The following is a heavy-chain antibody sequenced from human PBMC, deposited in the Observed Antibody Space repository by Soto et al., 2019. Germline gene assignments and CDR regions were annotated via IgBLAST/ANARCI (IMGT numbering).Heavy chain of an antibody. Sequence: PSETLSLTCTVSVDSITSNAYYWIWIRQHPGKGLEWIGYIYYRGITDYNPFLKSRVTISVDTSKNQFSLNLRSVTAADTAVYYCARALGSSPLSSWGQGTLVTVSS. CDR2: IYYRGIT. V-gene: IGHV4-31*03. CDR3: ARALGSSPLSS. J-gene: IGHJ5*02. D-gene: IGHD6-6*01. CDR1: VDSITSNAYY.